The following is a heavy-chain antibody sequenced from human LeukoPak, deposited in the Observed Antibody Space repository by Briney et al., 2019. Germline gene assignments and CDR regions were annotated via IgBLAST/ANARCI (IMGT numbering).Heavy chain of an antibody. CDR2: IYSGGST. J-gene: IGHJ4*02. CDR1: GFTVSSNY. Sequence: GGSLRLSCAASGFTVSSNYMSWVRQAPGRGLEWVSVIYSGGSTYYADSVKGRFTNSRDNSKNTLYLQMNSLRAEDTAVYYCARERRLSLWGQGTLVTVSS. CDR3: ARERRLSL. V-gene: IGHV3-53*01.